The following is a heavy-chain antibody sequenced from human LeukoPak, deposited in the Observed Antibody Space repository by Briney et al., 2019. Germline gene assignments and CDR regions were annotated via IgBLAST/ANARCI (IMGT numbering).Heavy chain of an antibody. CDR1: GGSISSGGYY. Sequence: SETLSLTCTVSGGSISSGGYYWSWIRQPPGKGLEWIGYIYHSGSTYYNPSLKSRVTISVDRSKNQFSLKLSSVTAADTAVYYCARSGSVDVWGKGTTVTVSS. CDR2: IYHSGST. J-gene: IGHJ6*04. V-gene: IGHV4-30-2*01. CDR3: ARSGSVDV.